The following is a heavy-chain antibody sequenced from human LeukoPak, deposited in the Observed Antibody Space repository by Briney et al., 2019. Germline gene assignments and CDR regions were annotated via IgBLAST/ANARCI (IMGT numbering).Heavy chain of an antibody. J-gene: IGHJ5*02. CDR2: IIPIFGTA. Sequence: ASVKVSCKASGYTFTSYGISWVRQAPGQGLEWMGGIIPIFGTANYAQKFQGRVTITADESTSTAYMELSSLRSEDTAVYYCARDVRVVVTWGQGTLVTVSS. V-gene: IGHV1-69*13. CDR1: GYTFTSYG. CDR3: ARDVRVVVT. D-gene: IGHD2-15*01.